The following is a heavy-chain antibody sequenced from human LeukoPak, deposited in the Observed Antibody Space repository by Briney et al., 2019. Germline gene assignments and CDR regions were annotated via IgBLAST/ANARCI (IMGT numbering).Heavy chain of an antibody. CDR1: GFTFSDYY. V-gene: IGHV4-4*07. CDR3: ATPQPNDFWSGYYL. CDR2: IYSSGST. Sequence: LSCAASGFTFSDYYMSWIRQPAGNGLEWIGRIYSSGSTNYNPSLKSRVTMSVDTSKNQFSLKLSSVTAADTAVYYCATPQPNDFWSGYYLWGQGTLVTVSS. D-gene: IGHD3-3*01. J-gene: IGHJ5*02.